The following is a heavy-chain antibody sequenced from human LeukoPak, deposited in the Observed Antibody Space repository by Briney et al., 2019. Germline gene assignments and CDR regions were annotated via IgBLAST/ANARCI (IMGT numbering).Heavy chain of an antibody. D-gene: IGHD4-17*01. CDR2: INPNSGGT. Sequence: GASVKVSCKASGYTFTGYYMHWVRQAPGQGLEWMGWINPNSGGTNYAQKFQGRVTMTRDTSISTAYMELSRLRSDDTAVYYCARVLYGDYGTSESDYWGQGTLVTVSS. CDR3: ARVLYGDYGTSESDY. V-gene: IGHV1-2*02. J-gene: IGHJ4*02. CDR1: GYTFTGYY.